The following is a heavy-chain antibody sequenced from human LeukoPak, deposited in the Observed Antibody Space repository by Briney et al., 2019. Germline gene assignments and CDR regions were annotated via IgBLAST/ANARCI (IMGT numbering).Heavy chain of an antibody. CDR1: GFTFTSYY. J-gene: IGHJ4*02. CDR2: ISGDGSNT. Sequence: GGSLRLSCAASGFTFTSYYMHWVRQAPGKGLVWVSRISGDGSNTIYADSVKGRFTISRDNAKNSLYLQMNSLRAEDTALYYCAKGNYYDLPYYFDYWGQGTLVTVSS. CDR3: AKGNYYDLPYYFDY. D-gene: IGHD3-22*01. V-gene: IGHV3-74*01.